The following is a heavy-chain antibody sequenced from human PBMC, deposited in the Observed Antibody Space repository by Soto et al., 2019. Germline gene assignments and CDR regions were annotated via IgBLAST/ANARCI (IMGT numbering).Heavy chain of an antibody. D-gene: IGHD2-15*01. CDR2: IYTSGST. Sequence: KPSETLSLTCTVSGGSISSYYWSWIRQPAGKGLEWIGRIYTSGSTNYNPSLKSRVTMSVDTSKNQFSLKLSSVTAADTAVYYCARDWGYCSGGSCYSYGMDVWGQGTTVTVSS. CDR1: GGSISSYY. V-gene: IGHV4-4*07. CDR3: ARDWGYCSGGSCYSYGMDV. J-gene: IGHJ6*02.